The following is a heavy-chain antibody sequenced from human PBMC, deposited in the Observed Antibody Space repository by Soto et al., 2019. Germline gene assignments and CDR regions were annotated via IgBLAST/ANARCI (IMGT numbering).Heavy chain of an antibody. CDR2: ISSTTNYI. Sequence: EVQLVEAGGGLVKPWGSLRLSCAASGLTFTRYSMNWVRQAPGKGLECGSSISSTTNYIYYGDSMQGRFTISRDNAKKSLYLEMNSLRAEDTAVYYCARESEDLTSNFDYWGQGTLVTVSS. CDR1: GLTFTRYS. CDR3: ARESEDLTSNFDY. V-gene: IGHV3-21*01. J-gene: IGHJ4*02.